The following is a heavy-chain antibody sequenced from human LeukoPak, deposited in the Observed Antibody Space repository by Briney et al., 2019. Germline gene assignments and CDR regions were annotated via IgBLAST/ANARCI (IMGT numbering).Heavy chain of an antibody. D-gene: IGHD3-10*01. V-gene: IGHV4-30-4*01. Sequence: SETLSLTCTVSGGSISSGDYYWSWIRQPPGKGLEWIGYIYYSGSTYYNPSLKSRVTISVDTSKNQFSLKLSSVTAADTAVYYCASWDSGSPYYFDYWGQGTLVTVSS. CDR1: GGSISSGDYY. J-gene: IGHJ4*02. CDR2: IYYSGST. CDR3: ASWDSGSPYYFDY.